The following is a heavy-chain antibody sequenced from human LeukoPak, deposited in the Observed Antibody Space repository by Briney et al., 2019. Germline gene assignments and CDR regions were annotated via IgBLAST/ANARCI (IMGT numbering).Heavy chain of an antibody. CDR1: GFNFNTYT. CDR3: VRGSYGAYDY. CDR2: ISSDSSYI. D-gene: IGHD4-17*01. V-gene: IGHV3-21*04. Sequence: PGGSLRLSCAASGFNFNTYTMNWVRQAPGKGLEWVSSISSDSSYIYYADPVHGRFTVSRDNAKYSLYLQMNSLRAEDTAVYYCVRGSYGAYDYWGQGSLVTVSS. J-gene: IGHJ4*02.